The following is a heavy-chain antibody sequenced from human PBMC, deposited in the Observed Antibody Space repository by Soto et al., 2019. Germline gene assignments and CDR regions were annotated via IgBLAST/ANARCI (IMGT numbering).Heavy chain of an antibody. CDR2: ISFDGNNK. J-gene: IGHJ6*02. Sequence: QVQLVESGGGVVQPGRSLRLSCAASGFTFSSDGMHWVRQAPGKGLEWVAVISFDGNNKYYADSVKGRFTISRDNSKNTLYLQMNSLRAEDTAVYYCAKDRRPNYYYGMDVWGQGTTVTVSS. CDR3: AKDRRPNYYYGMDV. V-gene: IGHV3-30*18. CDR1: GFTFSSDG. D-gene: IGHD6-25*01.